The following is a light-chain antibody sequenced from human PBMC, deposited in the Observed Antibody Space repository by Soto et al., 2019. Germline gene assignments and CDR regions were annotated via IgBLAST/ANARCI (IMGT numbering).Light chain of an antibody. CDR3: SSYTSSSTDV. CDR1: SSDVGGYDY. V-gene: IGLV2-14*01. J-gene: IGLJ1*01. CDR2: DVS. Sequence: SALTQPASVSGSPGQSITISCTGTSSDVGGYDYVSWYQQHPGRAPKLMIYDVSIRPSGVSNRFSGSKSGNTASLTISGLQAEDEAEYYCSSYTSSSTDVFGTGTKVTVL.